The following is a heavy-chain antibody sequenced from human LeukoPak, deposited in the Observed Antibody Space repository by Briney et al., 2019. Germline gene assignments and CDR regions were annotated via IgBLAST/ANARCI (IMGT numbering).Heavy chain of an antibody. J-gene: IGHJ4*02. V-gene: IGHV4-31*03. CDR1: GGSISSGGYY. Sequence: PSQTLSLTCTVSGGSISSGGYYWRWIRQHPGEGLEWIGYIYYSGSTYYNPSLKSRVTISVDTSKNQFSLKLSSVTAADTAVYYCARGAEDTAWGYFDYWGQGTLVTVSS. CDR3: ARGAEDTAWGYFDY. CDR2: IYYSGST. D-gene: IGHD5-18*01.